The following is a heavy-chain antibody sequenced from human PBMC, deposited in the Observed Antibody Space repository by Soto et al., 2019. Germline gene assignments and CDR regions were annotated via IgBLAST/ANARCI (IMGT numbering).Heavy chain of an antibody. V-gene: IGHV3-48*02. D-gene: IGHD6-19*01. Sequence: EVQLVESGGGLVQPGGSLRLSCAASGFTFSSYSMNWVRQAPGKGLEWVSYISSSSSTIYYADSVKGRFTISRDNARNSLYLQMNSLRDEDTAVYYCARDPGQWLVDYYYGMDVWGQGTTVTVSS. J-gene: IGHJ6*02. CDR3: ARDPGQWLVDYYYGMDV. CDR2: ISSSSSTI. CDR1: GFTFSSYS.